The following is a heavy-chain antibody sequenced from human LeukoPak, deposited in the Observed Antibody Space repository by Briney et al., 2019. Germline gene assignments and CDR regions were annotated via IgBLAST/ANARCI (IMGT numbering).Heavy chain of an antibody. Sequence: PSQTLSLTCAVSGGSISSGGYSWSWIRQPPGKGLEWIGYIYYSGSTNYNPSLKSRVTISVDTSKNQFSLKLSSVTAADTAVYYCAREYCSGGSCYRNWFDPWGQGTLVTVSS. CDR1: GGSISSGGYS. D-gene: IGHD2-15*01. J-gene: IGHJ5*02. V-gene: IGHV4-61*08. CDR2: IYYSGST. CDR3: AREYCSGGSCYRNWFDP.